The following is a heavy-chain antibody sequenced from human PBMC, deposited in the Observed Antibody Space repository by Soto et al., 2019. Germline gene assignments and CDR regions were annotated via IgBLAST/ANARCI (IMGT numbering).Heavy chain of an antibody. J-gene: IGHJ6*03. CDR1: GGSFSGYY. CDR3: AANYGYYYYYMDV. CDR2: INHSGST. Sequence: QVQLQQWGAGLLKPSETLSLTCAVYGGSFSGYYWSWIRQPPGKGLEWIGEINHSGSTNYNPSLMSRVTISVDTSKNQFSLKLSSVTAADSAVYYCAANYGYYYYYMDVWGKGTTVTVSS. D-gene: IGHD4-17*01. V-gene: IGHV4-34*01.